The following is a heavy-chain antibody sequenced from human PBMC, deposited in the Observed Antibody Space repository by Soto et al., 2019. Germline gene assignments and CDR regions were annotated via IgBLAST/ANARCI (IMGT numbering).Heavy chain of an antibody. CDR1: GVSISSYY. CDR2: IYYSGST. Sequence: PSGTLSLTCTVSGVSISSYYWSWVRQRPGKGLEWIGYIYYSGSTNYNPSLKSRVTISVDTSKNQFSLKLSSVTAADTATYYCAHRLKRLGSSWPDAFDIWGQGTMVTVSS. CDR3: AHRLKRLGSSWPDAFDI. V-gene: IGHV4-59*08. J-gene: IGHJ3*02. D-gene: IGHD6-13*01.